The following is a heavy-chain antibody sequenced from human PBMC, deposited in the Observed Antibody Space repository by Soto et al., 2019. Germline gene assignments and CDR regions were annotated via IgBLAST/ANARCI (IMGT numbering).Heavy chain of an antibody. D-gene: IGHD6-6*01. V-gene: IGHV4-59*01. J-gene: IGHJ4*02. Sequence: PSETLSLTCTVSGGSISSYFWSWIRQPPGKGLEWIGYIYDSGSTNYNPSLKSRVTISVDTSKNQFALKLTSVTAADTAVYYCAAPPRYWGQRTLVTVSS. CDR2: IYDSGST. CDR1: GGSISSYF. CDR3: AAPPRY.